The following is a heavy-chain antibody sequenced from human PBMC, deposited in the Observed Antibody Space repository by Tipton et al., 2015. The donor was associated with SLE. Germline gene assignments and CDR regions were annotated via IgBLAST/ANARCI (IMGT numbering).Heavy chain of an antibody. Sequence: TLSLTCTVSGDSFSSAAYHWNWVRQPPGKGLEWIASIYYSGSTYYNPSLKSRVTISVDTSKNQFSLNLSSVTAADTAVYYCTRHAHTRGRFDIWGQGTMVTVSS. CDR3: TRHAHTRGRFDI. V-gene: IGHV4-39*07. CDR2: IYYSGST. CDR1: GDSFSSAAYH. J-gene: IGHJ3*02.